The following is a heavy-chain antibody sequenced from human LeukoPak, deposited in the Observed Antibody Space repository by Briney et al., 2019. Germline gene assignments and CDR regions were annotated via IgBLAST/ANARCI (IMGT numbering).Heavy chain of an antibody. CDR2: IIPIFGTA. J-gene: IGHJ4*02. CDR3: ARGGWTASGTAGGVYYFNY. Sequence: ASVKVSCKASGGTFSSYAISWVRQAPGQGLEWMGGIIPIFGTANYAQKFQGRVTITADESTSTAYMELSSLRSEDTAVYYCARGGWTASGTAGGVYYFNYWGQGILVTVSS. D-gene: IGHD6-13*01. CDR1: GGTFSSYA. V-gene: IGHV1-69*13.